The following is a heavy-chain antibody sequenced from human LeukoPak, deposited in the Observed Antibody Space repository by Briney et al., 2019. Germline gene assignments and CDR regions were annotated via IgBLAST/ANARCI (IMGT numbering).Heavy chain of an antibody. CDR2: INPNSGGT. V-gene: IGHV1-2*02. CDR1: GYTFSGYY. Sequence: ASVKVSCKASGYTFSGYYMQWVRQAPGQGLEWMGWINPNSGGTNYAQKFQGRVTLTRDMSISTAYMELTGLRSDDTAVYFCASLGRREKSHALDSWGQGTLVTVSS. J-gene: IGHJ4*02. CDR3: ASLGRREKSHALDS.